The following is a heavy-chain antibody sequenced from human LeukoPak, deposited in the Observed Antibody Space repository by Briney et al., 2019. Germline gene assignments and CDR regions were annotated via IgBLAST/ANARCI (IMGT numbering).Heavy chain of an antibody. Sequence: GGSLRLSCAVSRFTFSFYAMNWVRQAPGRRLEWVSYISGSGGTTYYADSVKGRFTIPRDNSKKTVNLQMNGLRAEDTAVYFCAHGNHLDNSGSHTAGGDWFDPWGQGTLVIVSS. D-gene: IGHD3-22*01. CDR2: ISGSGGTT. V-gene: IGHV3-23*01. J-gene: IGHJ5*02. CDR1: RFTFSFYA. CDR3: AHGNHLDNSGSHTAGGDWFDP.